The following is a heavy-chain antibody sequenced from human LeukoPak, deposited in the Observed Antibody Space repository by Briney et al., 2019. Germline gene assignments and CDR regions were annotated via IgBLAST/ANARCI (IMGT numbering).Heavy chain of an antibody. CDR3: ARAGSGSYYYYYYMDV. V-gene: IGHV3-7*01. CDR1: GFTFSSYW. CDR2: IKQDGSEK. Sequence: PGGSLRLSCAASGFTFSSYWMSWVRQAPGKGLEWVANIKQDGSEKYYVDSVKGRFTISRDNAKNSLYLQMNSLRAEDTAVYYCARAGSGSYYYYYYMDVWGKGTTVTVSS. D-gene: IGHD3-10*01. J-gene: IGHJ6*03.